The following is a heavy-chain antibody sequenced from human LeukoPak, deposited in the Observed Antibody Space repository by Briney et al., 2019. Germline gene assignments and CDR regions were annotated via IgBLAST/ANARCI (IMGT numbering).Heavy chain of an antibody. D-gene: IGHD3-3*01. CDR3: ARSGGRITILGGGFDY. Sequence: PGRSLRLSCAASGFTFSSYAMHWVRQAPGKGLEWVAVISYDGSNKYYADSVKGRFTISRDNSKNTLYLQMNSLRAEDTVVYYCARSGGRITILGGGFDYWGQGTLVTVSS. J-gene: IGHJ4*02. V-gene: IGHV3-30-3*01. CDR1: GFTFSSYA. CDR2: ISYDGSNK.